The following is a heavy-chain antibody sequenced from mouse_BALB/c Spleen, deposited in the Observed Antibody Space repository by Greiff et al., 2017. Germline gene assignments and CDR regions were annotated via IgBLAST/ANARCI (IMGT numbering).Heavy chain of an antibody. CDR2: IDPETGGT. CDR1: GYTFTDYE. J-gene: IGHJ2*01. Sequence: VHLVESGAELVRPGASVTLSCKASGYTFTDYEMHWVKQTPVHGLEWIGAIDPETGGTAYNQKFKGKATLTADKSSSTAYMELRSLTSEDSAVYYCTRDGTFDYWGQGTTLTVSS. D-gene: IGHD2-1*01. CDR3: TRDGTFDY. V-gene: IGHV1-15*01.